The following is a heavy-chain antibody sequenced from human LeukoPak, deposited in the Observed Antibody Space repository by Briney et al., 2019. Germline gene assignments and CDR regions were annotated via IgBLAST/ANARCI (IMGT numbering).Heavy chain of an antibody. Sequence: SETLSLACTVSGGSISSYYWSWIRQPPGKGLEWIGYIYYSGSTNYNPSLKSRVTISVDTSKNQFSLKLSSVTAADTAVYYCARGEAVLRYFDWLNWFDPWGQGTLVTVSS. V-gene: IGHV4-59*01. J-gene: IGHJ5*02. CDR1: GGSISSYY. CDR3: ARGEAVLRYFDWLNWFDP. CDR2: IYYSGST. D-gene: IGHD3-9*01.